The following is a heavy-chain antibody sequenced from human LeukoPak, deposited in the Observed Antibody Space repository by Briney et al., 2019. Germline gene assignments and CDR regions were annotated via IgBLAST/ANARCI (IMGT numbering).Heavy chain of an antibody. CDR2: ISSSSSYI. D-gene: IGHD5-18*01. CDR1: GFTFSSYS. V-gene: IGHV3-21*01. CDR3: ARDTVDTAIMGSLGPGIAARYYMDV. Sequence: GGSLRLSCAASGFTFSSYSMNWVRQAPGKGLEWVSSISSSSSYIYYADSVKGRFTISRDNAKNSLYLQMNSLRAEDTAVYYCARDTVDTAIMGSLGPGIAARYYMDVWGKGTTVTVSS. J-gene: IGHJ6*03.